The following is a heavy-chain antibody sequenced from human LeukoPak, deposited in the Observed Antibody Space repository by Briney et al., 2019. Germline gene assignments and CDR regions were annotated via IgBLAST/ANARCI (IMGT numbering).Heavy chain of an antibody. V-gene: IGHV1-2*02. Sequence: GASVKVSCTASGYTFTGYDMHWVRQAPGQGLEGMGWLNPNSGGTNYAQKFQGRVTMTRDTSISTAYMELSRLRSDDTAVYYCASPRTYCSSTSCYNFIFDYWGQGTLVTVSS. J-gene: IGHJ4*02. CDR2: LNPNSGGT. CDR1: GYTFTGYD. CDR3: ASPRTYCSSTSCYNFIFDY. D-gene: IGHD2-2*02.